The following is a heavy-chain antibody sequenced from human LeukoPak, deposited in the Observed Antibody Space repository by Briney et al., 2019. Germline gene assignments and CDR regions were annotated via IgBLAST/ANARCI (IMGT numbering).Heavy chain of an antibody. CDR1: GGSISSSSYY. D-gene: IGHD2-2*01. Sequence: SETLSLTCTVSGGSISSSSYYWGWIRPPPGKGLEWIGSIYYSGSTYYNPSLKSRVTISVDTSKNQFSLTLSSVTAADTAVYYCARLGYCSSTSCYSLFYYYYYMDVWGKGTTVTVSS. J-gene: IGHJ6*03. V-gene: IGHV4-39*01. CDR2: IYYSGST. CDR3: ARLGYCSSTSCYSLFYYYYYMDV.